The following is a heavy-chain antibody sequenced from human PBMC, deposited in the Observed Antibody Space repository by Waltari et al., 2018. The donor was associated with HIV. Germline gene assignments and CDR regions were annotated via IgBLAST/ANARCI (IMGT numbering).Heavy chain of an antibody. CDR3: VKDGASTIFGVLNGMDV. V-gene: IGHV3-9*01. Sequence: EVQLVESGGGWVKAGRYLRLSGTASAITFDNSVMPRARQPPGKGLEWVSGISGNSGDIAYADSVKGRFTISRDNTKNSLFLQMNSVRVEDTALYYCVKDGASTIFGVLNGMDVWGQGTTVTVSS. CDR1: AITFDNSV. D-gene: IGHD3-3*01. CDR2: ISGNSGDI. J-gene: IGHJ6*02.